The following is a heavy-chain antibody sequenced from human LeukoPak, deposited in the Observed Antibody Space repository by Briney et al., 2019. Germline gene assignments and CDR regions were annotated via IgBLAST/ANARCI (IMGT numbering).Heavy chain of an antibody. Sequence: ASVKVSCKASGYTFTSYDINWVRQATGQGLEWMGWMNPNSGNTGYAQKLQGRVTMTRNTSISTAYMELSSLRSEDTAVYYCARVDSKDTDYWGQGTLVTVSS. D-gene: IGHD6-13*01. CDR2: MNPNSGNT. CDR1: GYTFTSYD. CDR3: ARVDSKDTDY. J-gene: IGHJ4*02. V-gene: IGHV1-8*01.